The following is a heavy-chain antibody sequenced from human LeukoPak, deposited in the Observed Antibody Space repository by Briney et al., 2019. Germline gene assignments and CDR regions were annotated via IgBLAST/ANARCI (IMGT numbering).Heavy chain of an antibody. Sequence: PGTSLRLSCAASGFTFTNYGMHWVRQAPGKGLEWVALITYDGYYKYYSDSVKGQFTISSDTSKNTLYLQMNSLRAEDTAVYYCARDLSPVVRASPMGYWGQGTPVTVSS. D-gene: IGHD3-10*01. J-gene: IGHJ4*02. CDR1: GFTFTNYG. V-gene: IGHV3-30*03. CDR2: ITYDGYYK. CDR3: ARDLSPVVRASPMGY.